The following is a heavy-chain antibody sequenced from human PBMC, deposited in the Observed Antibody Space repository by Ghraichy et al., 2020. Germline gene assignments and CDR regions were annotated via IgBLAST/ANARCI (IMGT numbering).Heavy chain of an antibody. CDR3: GKSGGYWPIDL. D-gene: IGHD6-13*01. CDR2: IKSSGDST. Sequence: ASVKVSCKASGLTLTGHDVHWVRQAPGQGLEWMGIIKSSGDSTNFAQKFLGRVTMTRDSSTSTVYMKLSSLRSEDTAVYYCGKSGGYWPIDLWGQGTLVTVSS. V-gene: IGHV1-46*03. J-gene: IGHJ5*02. CDR1: GLTLTGHD.